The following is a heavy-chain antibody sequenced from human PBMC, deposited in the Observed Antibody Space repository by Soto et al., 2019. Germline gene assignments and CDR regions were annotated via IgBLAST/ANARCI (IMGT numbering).Heavy chain of an antibody. V-gene: IGHV3-33*01. D-gene: IGHD3-10*01. J-gene: IGHJ6*02. CDR2: IWYDGSNK. Sequence: PGGSLRLSCAASGFTFSSYGMHWVRQAPGKGLEWVAVIWYDGSNKYYADSAKGRFTISRDNSKNTLYLQMNSLRAEDTAVYYCARVRLTMVRGVMNGMDVWGQGTTVTVSS. CDR1: GFTFSSYG. CDR3: ARVRLTMVRGVMNGMDV.